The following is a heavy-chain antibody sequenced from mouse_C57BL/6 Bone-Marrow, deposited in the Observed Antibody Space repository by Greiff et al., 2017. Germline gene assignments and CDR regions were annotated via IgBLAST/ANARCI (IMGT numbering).Heavy chain of an antibody. CDR2: ISDGGSYT. D-gene: IGHD1-1*01. Sequence: EVQVVESGGGLVKPGGSLKLSCAASGFTFSSYAMSWVRQTPEKRLEWVATISDGGSYTYYPDNVKGRFTIYRDNAKNNLYLQMSHLKSEDTAMYYCARDPPSYYYGSSWFAYWGQGTLVTVSA. V-gene: IGHV5-4*01. J-gene: IGHJ3*01. CDR1: GFTFSSYA. CDR3: ARDPPSYYYGSSWFAY.